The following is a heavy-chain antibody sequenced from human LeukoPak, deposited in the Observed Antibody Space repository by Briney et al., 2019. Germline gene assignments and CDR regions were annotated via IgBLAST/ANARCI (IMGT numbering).Heavy chain of an antibody. CDR2: IYYSGST. CDR1: GGSISSYY. V-gene: IGHV4-59*08. J-gene: IGHJ4*02. CDR3: ARHLAPSSGYLTLDY. D-gene: IGHD3-22*01. Sequence: SETLSLTCTVSGGSISSYYWSWIRQPPGKGLEWIGYIYYSGSTDYNPSLKSRLTISVDTSENQFSLKLTSVTAADTAVYYCARHLAPSSGYLTLDYWGQGTLVTVSS.